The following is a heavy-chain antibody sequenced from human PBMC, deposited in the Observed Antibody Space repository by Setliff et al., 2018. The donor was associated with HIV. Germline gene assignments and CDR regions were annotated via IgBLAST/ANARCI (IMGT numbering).Heavy chain of an antibody. CDR3: AREDQLLSGHYYYNGMDV. CDR2: IKQDGSER. J-gene: IGHJ6*02. Sequence: AGGSLRLSCVASGITFSSYWMSWVRQGPGKGLEWVANIKQDGSERSYVDSVKGRFTISRDNAKNALYLQMNSLRAEDTAVYYCAREDQLLSGHYYYNGMDVWGQGTTVTVSS. CDR1: GITFSSYW. D-gene: IGHD2-2*01. V-gene: IGHV3-7*01.